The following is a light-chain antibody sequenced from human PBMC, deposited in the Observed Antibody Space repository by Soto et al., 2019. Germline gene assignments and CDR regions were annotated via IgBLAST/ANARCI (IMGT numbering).Light chain of an antibody. J-gene: IGKJ5*01. Sequence: EFVLTQSPGTLSLSPGEGATLSCRASQSLANSFIAWYQQKPGQAPRLLIYDTSSRASGIPDRFSGSGSGTDFTLTISRLEPEDSAVYYCQQYSRAPITFGQGTRLEI. CDR3: QQYSRAPIT. CDR1: QSLANSF. V-gene: IGKV3-20*01. CDR2: DTS.